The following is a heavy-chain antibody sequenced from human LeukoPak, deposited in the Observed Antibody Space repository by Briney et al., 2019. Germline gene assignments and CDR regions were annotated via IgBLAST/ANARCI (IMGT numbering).Heavy chain of an antibody. CDR1: GGSFSGYY. J-gene: IGHJ5*02. CDR3: ARKAIFGAVVGPRFDP. V-gene: IGHV4-34*01. CDR2: INHSGST. Sequence: SETLSLTCAVYGGSFSGYYWSWIRQPPGKGLEWIGEINHSGSTNYNPSLKSRVTISVDTSKNQFSLKLSSVTAADTAVYYCARKAIFGAVVGPRFDPWGQGTLVTVSS. D-gene: IGHD3-3*01.